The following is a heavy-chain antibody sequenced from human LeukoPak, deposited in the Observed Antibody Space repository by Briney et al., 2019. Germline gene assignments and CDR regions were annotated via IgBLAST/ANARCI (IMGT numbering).Heavy chain of an antibody. J-gene: IGHJ4*02. D-gene: IGHD3-22*01. V-gene: IGHV4-59*01. Sequence: SETLSLTCTVSGGSISSYYWSWIRQPPGKGLEWIGYIYYSGSTNYNPSLKSRVTISVDTSKNQFSLKLSSVTAADTAVYYYASSPLGWYYDSSGYYRDWGQGTLVTVSS. CDR3: ASSPLGWYYDSSGYYRD. CDR1: GGSISSYY. CDR2: IYYSGST.